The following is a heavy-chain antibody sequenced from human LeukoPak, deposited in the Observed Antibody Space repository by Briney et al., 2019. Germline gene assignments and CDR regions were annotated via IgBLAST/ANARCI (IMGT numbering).Heavy chain of an antibody. J-gene: IGHJ4*02. Sequence: ASVKVSCKASGYTFTSYYMHWVRQAPGQGLEWMGIINPSGGSTSYAQKSQGRVTMTRDMSTSTVYMELSSLRSEDTAVYYCAREGDRGYSYGTFDYWGQGTLVTVSS. D-gene: IGHD5-18*01. V-gene: IGHV1-46*01. CDR1: GYTFTSYY. CDR3: AREGDRGYSYGTFDY. CDR2: INPSGGST.